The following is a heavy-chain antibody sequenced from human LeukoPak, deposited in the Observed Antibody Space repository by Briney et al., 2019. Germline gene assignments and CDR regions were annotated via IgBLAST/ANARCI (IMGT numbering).Heavy chain of an antibody. V-gene: IGHV3-13*01. CDR3: ARRLYRTSGNAPDHKILTGYSDFDY. Sequence: RGSLRLSCAASGFNFASYGMHWVRPATGKGLEWLSSIGSPGDTHSSGSVQGRFTISRDNARQSLYLQMNNLRAGDTAVYYCARRLYRTSGNAPDHKILTGYSDFDYWGQGTLVTVSS. CDR2: IGSPGDT. D-gene: IGHD3-9*01. J-gene: IGHJ4*02. CDR1: GFNFASYG.